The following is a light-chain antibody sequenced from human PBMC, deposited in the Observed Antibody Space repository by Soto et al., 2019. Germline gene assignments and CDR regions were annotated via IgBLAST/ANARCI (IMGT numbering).Light chain of an antibody. CDR1: QSLLHRNGYNF. V-gene: IGKV2D-29*02. Sequence: DVVMTQSPISLPVPPGEPASISCRSRQSLLHRNGYNFLDWYHQKPGQSPQLLIYEVSNRFSGVPDRFSGSGSGTEFILTISSLQSEDFGVYYCQQYNNWPRTFGRGTKVDI. CDR3: QQYNNWPRT. J-gene: IGKJ1*01. CDR2: EVS.